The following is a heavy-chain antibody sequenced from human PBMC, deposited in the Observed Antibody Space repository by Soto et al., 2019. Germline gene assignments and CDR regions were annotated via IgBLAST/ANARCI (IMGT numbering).Heavy chain of an antibody. CDR1: GYTFTTYG. D-gene: IGHD3-16*01. Sequence: VQLVQSGAEVKKPGASVKVSCKSSGYTFTTYGISWVRQAPGQGLEWMGWISGYNGNTKYAQKFQGRVTMTTDTSTSTAYMDLRSLRSDDTAVYYCAREGEMPYYYYGMDVWGQGTTVTVYS. V-gene: IGHV1-18*01. CDR2: ISGYNGNT. CDR3: AREGEMPYYYYGMDV. J-gene: IGHJ6*02.